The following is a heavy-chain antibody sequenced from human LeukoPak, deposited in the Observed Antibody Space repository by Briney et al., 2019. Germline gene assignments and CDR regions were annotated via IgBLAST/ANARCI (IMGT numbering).Heavy chain of an antibody. CDR1: GFISSSYG. V-gene: IGHV3-33*06. CDR2: IWHDGSND. CDR3: AKVTGDYYDTSGAFDY. J-gene: IGHJ4*02. D-gene: IGHD3-22*01. Sequence: GGSLRLSCAVSGFISSSYGMHWVRQAPGKGLEWVARIWHDGSNDDYADSVKGRFTISRDNSKNTLYLQMNSLRAEETAIYYCAKVTGDYYDTSGAFDYWGQGTLVTVSS.